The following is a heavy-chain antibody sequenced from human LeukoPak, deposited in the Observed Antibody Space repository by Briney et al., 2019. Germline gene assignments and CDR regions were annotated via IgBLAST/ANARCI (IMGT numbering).Heavy chain of an antibody. D-gene: IGHD3-9*01. CDR3: ARERTYYDILTGYYTPYYFDY. CDR2: ISAYNGNT. V-gene: IGHV1-18*04. CDR1: GYTFTGYY. Sequence: ASVKISCKASGYTFTGYYMHWVRQAPGQGLEWMGWISAYNGNTNYAQKLQGRVTMTTDTSTSTAYMELRSLRSDDTAVYYCARERTYYDILTGYYTPYYFDYWGQGTLVTVSS. J-gene: IGHJ4*02.